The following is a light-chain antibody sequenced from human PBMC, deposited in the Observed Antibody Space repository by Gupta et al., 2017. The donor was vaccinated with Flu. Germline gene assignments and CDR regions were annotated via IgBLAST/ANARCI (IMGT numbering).Light chain of an antibody. CDR3: SSYTSSSTYV. CDR2: EVR. Sequence: QSALTQPPSVSGSPGQSVTISCTGTSSDVGTYNRVSWYQQPPGTAPKLMIYEVRNRPSGVPDRFSGSKSGNTASLTISGLQVADEADYYCSSYTSSSTYVFGTGTKVTVL. V-gene: IGLV2-18*02. CDR1: SSDVGTYNR. J-gene: IGLJ1*01.